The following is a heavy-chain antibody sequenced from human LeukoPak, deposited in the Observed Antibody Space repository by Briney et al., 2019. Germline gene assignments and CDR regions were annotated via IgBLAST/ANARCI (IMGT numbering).Heavy chain of an antibody. D-gene: IGHD3-3*01. CDR3: AREPADFWSGYFDY. CDR1: GYTFTSYA. J-gene: IGHJ4*02. V-gene: IGHV1-3*03. Sequence: ASVKVSCKASGYTFTSYAMHWVRQAPGQRLEWMGWINAGNGNTKYSQEFQGRVTITRDTSASTAYMELSSLRSEDMAVYYCAREPADFWSGYFDYWGQGTLVTVSS. CDR2: INAGNGNT.